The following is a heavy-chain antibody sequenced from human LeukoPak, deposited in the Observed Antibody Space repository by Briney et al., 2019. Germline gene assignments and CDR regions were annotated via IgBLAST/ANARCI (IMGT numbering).Heavy chain of an antibody. CDR2: IYYSGST. D-gene: IGHD6-19*01. Sequence: SETLSLTCTVSGGSISSGDYYWSWIRQPPGKGLEWIGYIYYSGSTNYNPSLKSRVTISVDTSKNQFSLKLSSVTAADTAVYYCARLTGYSSGWYRYFQHWGQGTLVTVSS. CDR3: ARLTGYSSGWYRYFQH. CDR1: GGSISSGDYY. V-gene: IGHV4-30-4*01. J-gene: IGHJ1*01.